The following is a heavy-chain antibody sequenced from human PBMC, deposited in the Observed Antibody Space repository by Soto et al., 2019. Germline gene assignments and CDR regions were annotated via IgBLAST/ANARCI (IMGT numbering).Heavy chain of an antibody. CDR1: GFPFSTYA. Sequence: GGSLRLSCAASGFPFSTYAMSWVRQAPGKGLEWVSAISGGGDITDYADSVKGRFTISRDNSKNTLYLQMNSLRADDTAVYYCVQLLEVSFYYYGVPVWGQGTRVTVSS. CDR2: ISGGGDIT. J-gene: IGHJ6*02. V-gene: IGHV3-23*01. CDR3: VQLLEVSFYYYGVPV. D-gene: IGHD2-15*01.